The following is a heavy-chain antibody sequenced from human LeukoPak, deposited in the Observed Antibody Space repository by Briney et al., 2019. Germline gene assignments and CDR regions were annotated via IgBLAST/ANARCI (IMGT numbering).Heavy chain of an antibody. CDR2: SYYSGNT. D-gene: IGHD3-22*01. CDR1: GGSISGYY. Sequence: SETLSLTCTVSGGSISGYYWSWIRQPPGKGLEVIGYSYYSGNTNYNPSLRNRVNISVDTSKHQFSLKVRSVTIADTAVYYCARWTHYDDTGYYRFWSWGQGTLVTAS. J-gene: IGHJ5*02. V-gene: IGHV4-59*01. CDR3: ARWTHYDDTGYYRFWS.